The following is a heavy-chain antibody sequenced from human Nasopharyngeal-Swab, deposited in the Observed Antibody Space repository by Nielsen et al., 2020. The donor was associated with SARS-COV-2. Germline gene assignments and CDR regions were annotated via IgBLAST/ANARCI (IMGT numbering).Heavy chain of an antibody. V-gene: IGHV3-13*01. J-gene: IGHJ4*02. CDR2: IGTAGDT. D-gene: IGHD3-22*01. CDR1: GFTFSSYD. CDR3: ARGGRGSGYYPDY. Sequence: GESLKISCAASGFTFSSYDMHWVRQATGKGLEWVSAIGTAGDTYYQGSVQDRFTISRENAKNSLYLQMNSLRAEDTAVYYCARGGRGSGYYPDYWGQGTLVTISS.